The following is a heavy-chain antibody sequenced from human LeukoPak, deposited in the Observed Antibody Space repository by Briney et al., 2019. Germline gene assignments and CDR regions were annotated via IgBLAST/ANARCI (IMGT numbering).Heavy chain of an antibody. Sequence: SVKVSCKASGGTFSSYAISWVRQAPGQGLEWMGGIIPIFGTANYAQKFQGRVTITADESTSTAYMELSSLRSEDTAVYYCATTHGSGFPPNAFDIWGQGTMVTVSS. CDR1: GGTFSSYA. V-gene: IGHV1-69*13. CDR3: ATTHGSGFPPNAFDI. D-gene: IGHD3-10*01. CDR2: IIPIFGTA. J-gene: IGHJ3*02.